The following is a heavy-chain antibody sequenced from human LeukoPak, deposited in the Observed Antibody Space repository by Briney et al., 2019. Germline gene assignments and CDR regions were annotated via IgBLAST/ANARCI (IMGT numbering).Heavy chain of an antibody. J-gene: IGHJ4*02. D-gene: IGHD1-26*01. CDR2: VIPSSGGT. Sequence: ASVKVSCKASGYTFNVYYIHWLRQAPGQGLEWMGWVIPSSGGTNYAQNFQDRVTMTRDTSISTAYMELSSLTYDDTAVYYCARGVLLQGRGAFDIWGQGTLVTVSS. CDR3: ARGVLLQGRGAFDI. CDR1: GYTFNVYY. V-gene: IGHV1-2*02.